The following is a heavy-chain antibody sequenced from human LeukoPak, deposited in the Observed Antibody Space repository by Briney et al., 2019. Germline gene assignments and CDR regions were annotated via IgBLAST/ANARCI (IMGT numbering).Heavy chain of an antibody. V-gene: IGHV1-2*02. Sequence: ASVTVSCKASGYTFTGYYMHWVRQAPGQGLEWMGWINPNSGGTNYTQKFQGRVTMTRDTSISTAYMELSRLRSDDTAVYYCARGRRSGGYCSGGSCYFGGHWGQGTLVTVSS. CDR1: GYTFTGYY. J-gene: IGHJ4*02. CDR3: ARGRRSGGYCSGGSCYFGGH. D-gene: IGHD2-15*01. CDR2: INPNSGGT.